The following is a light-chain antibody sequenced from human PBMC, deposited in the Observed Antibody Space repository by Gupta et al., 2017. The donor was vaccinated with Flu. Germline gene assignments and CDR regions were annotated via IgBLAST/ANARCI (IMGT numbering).Light chain of an antibody. CDR2: KAS. V-gene: IGKV1-5*03. CDR3: QHYDSYSGT. J-gene: IGKJ1*01. CDR1: QSISSW. Sequence: DIQMTQSPSTLSASVGDRVTITCRASQSISSWLAWYQQKPGKAPKLLIFKASSLQGGVPLRFSGSGSGTEFSLTITSLQPDDSATYYCQHYDSYSGTFGQGTKVEIK.